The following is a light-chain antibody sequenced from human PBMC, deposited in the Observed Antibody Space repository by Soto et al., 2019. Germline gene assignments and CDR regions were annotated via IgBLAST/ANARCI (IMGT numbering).Light chain of an antibody. CDR1: QSVSSN. CDR2: DAS. CDR3: QQYHNWTIT. Sequence: EIVITQSPATLSVSPGESATLSCRASQSVSSNLAWHPQKPGQAPRLLMYDASTRATGISAVFSCSGAGTEFTRTISSLQSEDVEVDYCQQYHNWTITFGQGTRLEIK. V-gene: IGKV3-15*01. J-gene: IGKJ5*01.